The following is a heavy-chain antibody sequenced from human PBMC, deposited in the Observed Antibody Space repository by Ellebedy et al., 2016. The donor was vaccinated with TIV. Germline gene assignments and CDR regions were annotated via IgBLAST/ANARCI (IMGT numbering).Heavy chain of an antibody. CDR1: GFTFSSYG. Sequence: GESLKISCVASGFTFSSYGMHWVRQAPGKGLDWVGRTANRVNRYITDYAAFVKGRFSISRDDSKNSLYLQMNSLKSEDTAVYYCARAGYLRGLDYWGQGTLVTVSS. D-gene: IGHD3-10*01. V-gene: IGHV3-72*01. CDR2: TANRVNRYIT. J-gene: IGHJ4*02. CDR3: ARAGYLRGLDY.